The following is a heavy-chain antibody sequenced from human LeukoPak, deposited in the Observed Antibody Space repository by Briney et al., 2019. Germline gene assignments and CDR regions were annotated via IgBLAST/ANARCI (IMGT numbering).Heavy chain of an antibody. V-gene: IGHV3-23*01. Sequence: GGTLRLSCAASGFTFSSYGMSWVRQAPGKGLEWVSTISRSGGTTYYADSVKGRFTISRDNSKNTLYLQMNSLRAEDTAVYYCAKDLTFLDYWGQGTLVTVSS. CDR3: AKDLTFLDY. J-gene: IGHJ4*02. CDR2: ISRSGGTT. CDR1: GFTFSSYG.